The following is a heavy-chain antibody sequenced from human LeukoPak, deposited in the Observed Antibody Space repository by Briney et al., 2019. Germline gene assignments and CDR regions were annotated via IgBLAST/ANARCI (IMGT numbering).Heavy chain of an antibody. Sequence: GASVKVSYKASGYTFTGYYMHWVRQAPGQGLEWMGIINPSGGSTSYAQKFQGRVTMTRDMSTSTVYMELSSLRSDDTAVYYCARTPGRRYCSGGSCYFVDPWGQGTLVTVSS. CDR3: ARTPGRRYCSGGSCYFVDP. D-gene: IGHD2-15*01. CDR2: INPSGGST. J-gene: IGHJ5*02. V-gene: IGHV1-46*01. CDR1: GYTFTGYY.